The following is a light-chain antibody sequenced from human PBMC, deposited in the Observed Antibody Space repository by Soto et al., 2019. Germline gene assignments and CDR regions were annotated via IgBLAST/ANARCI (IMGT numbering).Light chain of an antibody. CDR3: MQALQTHMYT. V-gene: IGKV2-28*01. CDR1: KSLLHSNGYNY. CDR2: LGS. J-gene: IGKJ2*01. Sequence: DIVMTQSPLSLPVTPGEPASISCRASKSLLHSNGYNYLDWYLQKPGQSPQLLIYLGSNRASGVSDRFTGSGSGTDFTLKISRVEAEDVGVYYCMQALQTHMYTFGQGTKLEIK.